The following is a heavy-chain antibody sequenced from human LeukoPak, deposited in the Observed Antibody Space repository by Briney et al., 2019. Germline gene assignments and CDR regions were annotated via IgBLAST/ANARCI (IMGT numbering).Heavy chain of an antibody. Sequence: GGSLRLSCAASGFTFSSYTMNWVRLAPGKGLEWVSSISSSSSYIYYADSVKGRFTISRDDAKNSLYLQMNSLRAEDTAVYYCARDKTTVRGVIGYWGQGTLVTVSS. CDR2: ISSSSSYI. CDR3: ARDKTTVRGVIGY. J-gene: IGHJ4*02. CDR1: GFTFSSYT. V-gene: IGHV3-21*01. D-gene: IGHD3-10*01.